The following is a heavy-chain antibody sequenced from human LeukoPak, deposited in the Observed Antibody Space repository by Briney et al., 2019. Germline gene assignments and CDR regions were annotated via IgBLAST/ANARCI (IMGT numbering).Heavy chain of an antibody. D-gene: IGHD2-21*01. V-gene: IGHV3-7*01. CDR3: ARDQGILFFDS. CDR2: IKQDGSET. CDR1: GYTFSNYW. J-gene: IGHJ4*02. Sequence: GGSLRLSCSASGYTFSNYWMSWVRQAPGKGLEYVANIKQDGSETYYVDSVKGRFTISRDNAKNSLYLQMNSLRVEDTAVYYCARDQGILFFDSWGQGTLVTVSP.